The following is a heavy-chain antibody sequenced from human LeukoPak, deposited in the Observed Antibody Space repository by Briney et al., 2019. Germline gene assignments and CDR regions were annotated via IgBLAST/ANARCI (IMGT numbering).Heavy chain of an antibody. CDR3: ARHVGISF. D-gene: IGHD7-27*01. V-gene: IGHV3-7*01. Sequence: GGSLRLSCTASGFTFSGAWMTWVRQAPGKGLEWVANIREDGTEKNYVDSVKGRSTISRDNAKNSLFLQMSNLRDDDTAIYYCARHVGISFWGQGTLVTVSS. CDR2: IREDGTEK. CDR1: GFTFSGAW. J-gene: IGHJ4*02.